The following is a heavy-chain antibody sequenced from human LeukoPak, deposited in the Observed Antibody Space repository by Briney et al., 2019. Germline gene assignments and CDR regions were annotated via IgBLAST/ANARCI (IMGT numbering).Heavy chain of an antibody. J-gene: IGHJ4*02. CDR2: ISNSGTTI. V-gene: IGHV3-11*01. Sequence: GGSLRLSCAASGFTFSAFYMSWIRQAPGKGLEWFSHISNSGTTIYYADSVKGRFTISRDNAKNSLYLQMDSLRPEDTAVYYCARDKTPALTVYRLDYWGQGALVTVSS. D-gene: IGHD4-11*01. CDR3: ARDKTPALTVYRLDY. CDR1: GFTFSAFY.